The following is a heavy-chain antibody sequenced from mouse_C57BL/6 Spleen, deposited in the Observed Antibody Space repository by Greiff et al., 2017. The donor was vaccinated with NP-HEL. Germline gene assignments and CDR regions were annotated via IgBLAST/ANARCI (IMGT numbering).Heavy chain of an antibody. D-gene: IGHD1-1*01. V-gene: IGHV5-4*01. CDR3: ARDGYYYGSRSYFDV. Sequence: EVMLVESGGGLVKPGGSLKLSCAASGFTFSSYAMSWVRQTPEKRLEWVATISDGGSYTYYPDNVKGRFTISRDNAKNNLYLQMSHLKSEDTAMYYCARDGYYYGSRSYFDVWGTGTTVTVSS. J-gene: IGHJ1*03. CDR1: GFTFSSYA. CDR2: ISDGGSYT.